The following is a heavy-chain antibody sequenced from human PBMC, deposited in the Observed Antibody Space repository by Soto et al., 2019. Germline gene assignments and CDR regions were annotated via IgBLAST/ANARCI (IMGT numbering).Heavy chain of an antibody. D-gene: IGHD4-17*01. CDR3: ASSPYGDYSYYFDY. CDR2: ITPFNGNT. V-gene: IGHV1-45*02. CDR1: GYTFTYRY. Sequence: SVKVSCKASGYTFTYRYLHWVRQAPGQALEWMGWITPFNGNTNYAQKFQDRVTITRDRSMSTAYMELSSLRSEDTAMYYCASSPYGDYSYYFDYWGQGTLVTVS. J-gene: IGHJ4*02.